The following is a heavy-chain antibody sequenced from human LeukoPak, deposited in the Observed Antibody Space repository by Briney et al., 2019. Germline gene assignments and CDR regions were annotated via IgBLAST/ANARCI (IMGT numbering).Heavy chain of an antibody. Sequence: ASVKVSCKASGYTLISYGISWVRQAPGQGLEWMGWISAYNGNTNYAQKLQGRVTMTTDTSTSTAYMELRSLRSDDTAVYYCARDSTGPDSSSWYRPLYYMDVWGKGTTVTVSS. CDR3: ARDSTGPDSSSWYRPLYYMDV. D-gene: IGHD6-13*01. J-gene: IGHJ6*03. V-gene: IGHV1-18*01. CDR1: GYTLISYG. CDR2: ISAYNGNT.